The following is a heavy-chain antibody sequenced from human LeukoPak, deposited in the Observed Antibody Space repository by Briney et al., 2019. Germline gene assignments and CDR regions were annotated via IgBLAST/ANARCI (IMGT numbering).Heavy chain of an antibody. CDR2: ISGSGGST. Sequence: LAGGSLRLSCAASGFTFSSYAMSWVRQAPGKGLEWVSAISGSGGSTYYADSVKGRFTISRDNSKNTLYLQMNSLRAEDTAVYYCAKDLLVGWFGELLGPHEAFDYWGQGTLVTVSS. CDR3: AKDLLVGWFGELLGPHEAFDY. V-gene: IGHV3-23*01. D-gene: IGHD3-10*01. J-gene: IGHJ4*02. CDR1: GFTFSSYA.